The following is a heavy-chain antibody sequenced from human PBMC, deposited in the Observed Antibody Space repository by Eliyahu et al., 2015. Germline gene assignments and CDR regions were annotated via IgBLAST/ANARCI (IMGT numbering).Heavy chain of an antibody. D-gene: IGHD3-16*01. Sequence: EVQLVESGGGLVQPGGSLRLSCAASGXXFSTXWMHWVRQAPGKGVVWVSRINXDGSSTSYADSVKGRFTISRDNAKNTLYLQMNSLRAEDTAVYYCARVVSKFGLSRGYGMDVWGKGTTVTVSS. CDR2: INXDGSST. CDR1: GXXFSTXW. J-gene: IGHJ6*04. CDR3: ARVVSKFGLSRGYGMDV. V-gene: IGHV3-74*01.